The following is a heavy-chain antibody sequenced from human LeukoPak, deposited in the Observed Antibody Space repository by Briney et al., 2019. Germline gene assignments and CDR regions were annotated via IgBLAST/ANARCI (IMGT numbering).Heavy chain of an antibody. J-gene: IGHJ4*02. Sequence: SVKVSCKASGGTFSSYAISWVRQAPGQGLEWMGRIIPILGIANYAQKFQGRVTITADKSTSTAYMELGSLRSEDTAVYYCARGTQYYYDSSGYYKFDYWGQGTLVTVSS. CDR1: GGTFSSYA. V-gene: IGHV1-69*04. D-gene: IGHD3-22*01. CDR3: ARGTQYYYDSSGYYKFDY. CDR2: IIPILGIA.